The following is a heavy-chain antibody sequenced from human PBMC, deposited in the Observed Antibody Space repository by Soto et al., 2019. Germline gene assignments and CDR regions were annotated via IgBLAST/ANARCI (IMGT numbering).Heavy chain of an antibody. CDR1: GGSISSSSYY. CDR2: IYYSGNT. CDR3: ARLFEGYDPSYYYYMDV. J-gene: IGHJ6*03. D-gene: IGHD5-12*01. V-gene: IGHV4-39*01. Sequence: SETLSLTCTVSGGSISSSSYYWGWIRQPPGKGLEWIGSIYYSGNTYYNPSLKSRLTISVDTSKNQFSLKLSSVTAADTAVYYCARLFEGYDPSYYYYMDVWGKGTTVTVSS.